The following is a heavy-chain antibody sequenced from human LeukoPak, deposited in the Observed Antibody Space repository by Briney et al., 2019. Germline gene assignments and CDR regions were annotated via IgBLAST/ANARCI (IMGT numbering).Heavy chain of an antibody. V-gene: IGHV1-18*01. CDR3: ARGTGSGSYYNDVYYYMDV. CDR1: GYTFTSYG. Sequence: ASVKVSCKASGYTFTSYGISWVRQAPGQGLEWMGWISAYNGNTNYAQKLQGRATMTTDTSTSTAYMELRSLRSDDTAVYYCARGTGSGSYYNDVYYYMDVWGKGTTVTVSS. CDR2: ISAYNGNT. D-gene: IGHD3-10*01. J-gene: IGHJ6*03.